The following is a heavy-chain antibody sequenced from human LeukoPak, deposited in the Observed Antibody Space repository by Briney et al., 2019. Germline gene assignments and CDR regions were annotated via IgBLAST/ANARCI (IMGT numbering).Heavy chain of an antibody. Sequence: GASVKVSCKASGYTFTSYGISWVRQAPGQGLEWMGWISAYNGNTNYAQKLQGRVTMTTDTSTSTAYMELRSLRSDDTAVYYCARDIPYDFWSGRRDFQHWGQGTLVTVSS. CDR3: ARDIPYDFWSGRRDFQH. CDR1: GYTFTSYG. J-gene: IGHJ1*01. D-gene: IGHD3-3*01. CDR2: ISAYNGNT. V-gene: IGHV1-18*01.